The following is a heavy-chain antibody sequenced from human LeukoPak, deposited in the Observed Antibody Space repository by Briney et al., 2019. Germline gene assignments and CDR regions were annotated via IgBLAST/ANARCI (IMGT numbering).Heavy chain of an antibody. J-gene: IGHJ5*02. D-gene: IGHD6-19*01. CDR3: ARGSVAGHKWFDP. Sequence: SETLSLTCAVSGGSISSSNWWSWVRQPPGKGLEWIGEIYHSGSTNYNPSLKSRVTISLDKSKNQFSLKLSSVTAADTAVYYCARGSVAGHKWFDPWGQGTLVIVSS. CDR2: IYHSGST. CDR1: GGSISSSNW. V-gene: IGHV4-4*02.